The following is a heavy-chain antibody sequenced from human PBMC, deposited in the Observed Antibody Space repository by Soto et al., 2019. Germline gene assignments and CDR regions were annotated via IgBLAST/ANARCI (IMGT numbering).Heavy chain of an antibody. D-gene: IGHD5-12*01. Sequence: GSLRLSCAASGFTFSSYAMHWVRQAPGKGLEWVAVISYDGSNKYYADSVKGRFTISRDNSKNTLYLQMNSLRAEDTAVYYCARDVGHRGYDFMSHWFDP. CDR3: ARDVGHRGYDFMSHWFDP. CDR1: GFTFSSYA. CDR2: ISYDGSNK. J-gene: IGHJ5*02. V-gene: IGHV3-30-3*01.